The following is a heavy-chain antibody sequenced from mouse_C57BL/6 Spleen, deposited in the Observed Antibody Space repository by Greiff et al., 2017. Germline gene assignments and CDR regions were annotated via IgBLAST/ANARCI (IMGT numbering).Heavy chain of an antibody. Sequence: QVQLLQSGADLVKPGASVKISCTASGYAFSSYWMNWVNQRPGKGLEWIGQICPGDGDTNYNGKFKGKDTLTADKSSSTAYMQLSSLTSEDSAVYFCARGTAQAMAWFAYWGQGTLVTVSA. D-gene: IGHD3-2*02. V-gene: IGHV1-80*01. CDR2: ICPGDGDT. CDR1: GYAFSSYW. J-gene: IGHJ3*01. CDR3: ARGTAQAMAWFAY.